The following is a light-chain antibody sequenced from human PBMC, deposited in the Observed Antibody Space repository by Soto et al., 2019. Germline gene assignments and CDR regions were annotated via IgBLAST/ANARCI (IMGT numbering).Light chain of an antibody. V-gene: IGKV3-15*01. J-gene: IGKJ1*01. CDR1: QTVDIN. CDR3: QQYRNWPRT. CDR2: DAS. Sequence: EIVLTQSPATLSVSPGDRVTLSCRASQTVDINLAWYQQRAGQAPRLLVYDASTKATDMPGRFSGRGSGTEFTLTINNLQSEDFAVYYCQQYRNWPRTFGQGTKVDIK.